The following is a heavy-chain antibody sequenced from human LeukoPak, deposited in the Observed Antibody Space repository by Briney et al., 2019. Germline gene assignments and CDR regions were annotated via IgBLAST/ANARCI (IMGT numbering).Heavy chain of an antibody. CDR1: GYTFTNYY. D-gene: IGHD5/OR15-5a*01. CDR2: INPSGGTT. Sequence: ASVKVSCKASGYTFTNYYMHWVRQAPGQGLEWMGIINPSGGTTSYARKFQGRVTMTRDTSTSTVYMDLSSLRSEDTAVYYCARDEGSTARFWGQGTLVTVSS. V-gene: IGHV1-46*01. J-gene: IGHJ4*02. CDR3: ARDEGSTARF.